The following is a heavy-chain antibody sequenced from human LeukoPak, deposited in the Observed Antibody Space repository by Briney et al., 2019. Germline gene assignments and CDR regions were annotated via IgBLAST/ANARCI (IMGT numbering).Heavy chain of an antibody. CDR2: ISSSSRYI. CDR3: ARDVGYCSSTSCSTPYFDY. J-gene: IGHJ4*02. D-gene: IGHD2-2*01. Sequence: GGSLRLSCAASAFTFSSYSMNWVRQAPGKGLEWVSSISSSSRYIYYADSVKGRFTISRDNAKNSLYLEMNSLRAEDTAVYYCARDVGYCSSTSCSTPYFDYWGQGTLVTVSS. CDR1: AFTFSSYS. V-gene: IGHV3-21*01.